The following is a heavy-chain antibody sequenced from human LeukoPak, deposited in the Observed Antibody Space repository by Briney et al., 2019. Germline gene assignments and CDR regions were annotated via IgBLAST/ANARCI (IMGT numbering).Heavy chain of an antibody. D-gene: IGHD3-22*01. V-gene: IGHV3-30*18. J-gene: IGHJ4*02. CDR2: ISYDGSNK. CDR3: AKDPSSGPTDYFDY. Sequence: GGSLRLSCTVSGSTLSRYSMTWVRQAPGKGLEWVALISYDGSNKYYADSVKGRFTISRDNSKNTLYLQVNSLRAEDTAVYYCAKDPSSGPTDYFDYWGQGTLVTVSS. CDR1: GSTLSRYS.